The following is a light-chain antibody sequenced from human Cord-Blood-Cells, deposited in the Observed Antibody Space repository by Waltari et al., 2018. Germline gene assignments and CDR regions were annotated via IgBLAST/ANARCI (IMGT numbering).Light chain of an antibody. Sequence: QSVLTQPPSVSGAPGQRVTISCTGSSSNIGAGYDVPWYQQLPGTAPKLLIYGNSNRPSGVPDRFSCSKSGTSASLAITGLQAEDEADYYCQSYDSSLSGCYVFGTGTKVTVL. V-gene: IGLV1-40*01. CDR1: SSNIGAGYD. CDR2: GNS. J-gene: IGLJ1*01. CDR3: QSYDSSLSGCYV.